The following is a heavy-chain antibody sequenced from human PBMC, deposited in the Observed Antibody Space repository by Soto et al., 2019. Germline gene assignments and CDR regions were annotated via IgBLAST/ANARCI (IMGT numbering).Heavy chain of an antibody. CDR2: IYSGGST. J-gene: IGHJ4*02. D-gene: IGHD6-19*01. CDR1: GFTVSSNY. V-gene: IGHV3-66*01. Sequence: EVQLVESGGGLVQPRGSLRLSCAASGFTVSSNYMSWVRQAPGKGLEWVSVIYSGGSTYYADSVKGRFTISRDNSKNTXXXXXXXXXXXXXXXXXXXXXXXXGWLFDYWGQGTLVTVSS. CDR3: XXXXXXGWLFDY.